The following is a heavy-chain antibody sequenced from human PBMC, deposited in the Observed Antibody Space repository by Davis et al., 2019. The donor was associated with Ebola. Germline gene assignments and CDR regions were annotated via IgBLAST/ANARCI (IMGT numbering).Heavy chain of an antibody. Sequence: GESLKISCAASGFTFSSYGMHWVRQAPGKGLEWVAVISYDGSNKYYADSVKGRFTISRDNSKNTLYLQMNSLRAEDTAVYYCARETDGMDVWGKGTTVTVSS. J-gene: IGHJ6*04. V-gene: IGHV3-30*03. CDR1: GFTFSSYG. CDR2: ISYDGSNK. CDR3: ARETDGMDV.